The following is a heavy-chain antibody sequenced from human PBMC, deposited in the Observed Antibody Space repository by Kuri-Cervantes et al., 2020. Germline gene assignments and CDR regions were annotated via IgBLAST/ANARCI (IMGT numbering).Heavy chain of an antibody. Sequence: GESLKISCAASGFTFSDYYMSWIRQAPGKGLEWVAVIWYDGSNKYYADSVKGRFTIFRDNSKNTLYLQMNSLRAEDTAVYYCAKKVFDYWGQGTLVTVSS. CDR1: GFTFSDYY. V-gene: IGHV3-33*06. J-gene: IGHJ4*02. CDR2: IWYDGSNK. CDR3: AKKVFDY.